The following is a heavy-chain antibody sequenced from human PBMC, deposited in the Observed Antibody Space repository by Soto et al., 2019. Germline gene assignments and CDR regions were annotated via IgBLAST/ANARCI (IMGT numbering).Heavy chain of an antibody. CDR3: GTHPGGGGY. J-gene: IGHJ4*02. CDR2: IYSGGYT. CDR1: GFTVSNNY. Sequence: EVQLVESGGGLIQPGGSLRLSCAVSGFTVSNNYMSWVRQAPGKGLEGVSVIYSGGYTAYGDSVKGRFTISRDNSKNTRDLQRKSPGAHTPAVYYRGTHPGGGGYWGQGTLVTVSS. D-gene: IGHD3-10*01. V-gene: IGHV3-53*01.